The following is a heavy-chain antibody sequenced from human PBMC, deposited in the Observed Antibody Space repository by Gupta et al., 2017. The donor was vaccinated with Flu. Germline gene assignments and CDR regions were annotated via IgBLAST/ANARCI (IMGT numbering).Heavy chain of an antibody. CDR2: IYYSGSIYYSGST. J-gene: IGHJ4*02. V-gene: IGHV4-39*01. CDR1: GGSTSSISSS. Sequence: QLQLHESGSGLVKPSATLSLTCTVSGGSTSSISSSWGWYRPPPGRGLEWIGTIYYSGSIYYSGSTYYNPSLKSRVTISVETSKNQFSLKLSSVTAADTAVYYCVRQAGRLAVFDYWGQGTLVTVSS. D-gene: IGHD6-19*01. CDR3: VRQAGRLAVFDY.